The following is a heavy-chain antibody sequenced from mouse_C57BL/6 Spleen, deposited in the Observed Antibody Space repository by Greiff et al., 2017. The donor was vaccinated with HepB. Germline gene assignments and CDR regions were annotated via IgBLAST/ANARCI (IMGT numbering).Heavy chain of an antibody. V-gene: IGHV1-76*01. J-gene: IGHJ2*01. CDR3: ARWNYGSSYFDY. CDR2: IYPGSGNT. CDR1: GYTFTDYY. D-gene: IGHD1-1*01. Sequence: QVQLQQSGAELVRPGASVKLSCKASGYTFTDYYINWVKQRPGQGLEWIARIYPGSGNTYYNEKFKGKATLTAEKSSSTAYMQLSSLTSEDSAVYFCARWNYGSSYFDYWGQGTTLTVSS.